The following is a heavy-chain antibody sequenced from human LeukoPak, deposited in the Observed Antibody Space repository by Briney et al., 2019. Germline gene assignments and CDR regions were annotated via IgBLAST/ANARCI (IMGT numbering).Heavy chain of an antibody. Sequence: ASETLSLTCTVSGGSISSYYWSWIRQPPGKGLEWIGYIYYSGSTNYNPTLKSRVTISVDTSKNQFSLKLSSATAADTAVYYCASTQITMVRGAYFFDYWGQGTLVTVSS. D-gene: IGHD3-10*01. CDR2: IYYSGST. CDR1: GGSISSYY. CDR3: ASTQITMVRGAYFFDY. J-gene: IGHJ4*02. V-gene: IGHV4-59*01.